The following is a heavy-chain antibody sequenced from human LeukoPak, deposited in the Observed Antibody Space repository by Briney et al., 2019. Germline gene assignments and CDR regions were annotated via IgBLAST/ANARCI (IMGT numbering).Heavy chain of an antibody. CDR1: GGSVSSGSYY. V-gene: IGHV4-61*01. J-gene: IGHJ4*02. CDR2: IYYSGST. CDR3: ARENDNVAV. Sequence: PSETLSLTCTVSGGSVSSGSYYWSWIRQPPGKGLEWIGYIYYSGSTNYNPSLKSRVTISVDTSKNQFSLKLSSVTAADTAVYYCARENDNVAVWGQGTLVTVSS. D-gene: IGHD3-16*01.